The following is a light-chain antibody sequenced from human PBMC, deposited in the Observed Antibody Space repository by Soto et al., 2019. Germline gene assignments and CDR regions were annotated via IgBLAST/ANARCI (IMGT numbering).Light chain of an antibody. Sequence: EIVLTQSPATLSLSPLEIATLSFMASQSVSSYLAWYQQKPGQAPRLLIYDASNRATGIPSRFSGSGSGTDFTLTISSLEPEDFAVYYCQQRSNWPPVTFGQGTKVDI. V-gene: IGKV3-11*01. J-gene: IGKJ1*01. CDR1: QSVSSY. CDR3: QQRSNWPPVT. CDR2: DAS.